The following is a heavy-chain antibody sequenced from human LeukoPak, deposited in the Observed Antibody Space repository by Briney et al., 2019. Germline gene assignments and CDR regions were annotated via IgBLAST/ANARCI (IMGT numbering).Heavy chain of an antibody. Sequence: SQTLSLTCTVSGGSISSGGYYWSWIRQHPGKGLEWIGYIYYSGSTYYNPSLKSRVTISVDTSNNQFSLKLSSVTAADTAVYYCARLAYYYDSSGYSGTDYWGQGTLVTVSS. CDR3: ARLAYYYDSSGYSGTDY. J-gene: IGHJ4*02. D-gene: IGHD3-22*01. CDR1: GGSISSGGYY. CDR2: IYYSGST. V-gene: IGHV4-31*03.